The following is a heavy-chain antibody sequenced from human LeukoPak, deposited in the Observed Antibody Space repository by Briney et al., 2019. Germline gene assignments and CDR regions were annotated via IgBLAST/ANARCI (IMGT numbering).Heavy chain of an antibody. D-gene: IGHD3-22*01. CDR2: ISGSGYST. Sequence: GGSLRLSCAASGFTFTSYAMSWVRQAPGKGLEWVSAISGSGYSTYSADSVKGRFTISRDNSKNTLYLQMNSLRAEDAAVYYCARDYDSSGYPQYYFDYWGQGTLVTVSS. J-gene: IGHJ4*02. CDR3: ARDYDSSGYPQYYFDY. V-gene: IGHV3-23*01. CDR1: GFTFTSYA.